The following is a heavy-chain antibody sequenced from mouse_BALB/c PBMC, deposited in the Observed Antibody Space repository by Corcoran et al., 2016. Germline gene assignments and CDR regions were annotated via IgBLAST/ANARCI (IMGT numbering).Heavy chain of an antibody. V-gene: IGHV9-3-1*01. CDR1: GYTFTNYG. Sequence: QIQLVQSGPELKKPGETVKISCKASGYTFTNYGMNWVKQAPGKGLKWMRWINTYTGEPTYAVDFKGRFAFSLETSASTAYLQINNLKNEDTATYFCARGYYGDVFAYWGQGTLVTVSA. CDR3: ARGYYGDVFAY. D-gene: IGHD1-2*01. CDR2: INTYTGEP. J-gene: IGHJ3*01.